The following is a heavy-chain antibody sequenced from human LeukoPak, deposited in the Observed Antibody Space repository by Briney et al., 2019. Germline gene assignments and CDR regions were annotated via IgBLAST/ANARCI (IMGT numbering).Heavy chain of an antibody. CDR2: MNHSGTT. J-gene: IGHJ4*02. V-gene: IGHV4-34*01. D-gene: IGHD3-22*01. CDR3: AREGLRITMIV. CDR1: GGSLSGYH. Sequence: SETLSLTCAVYGGSLSGYHWSWIRQPPGKGLEWIGEMNHSGTTNYYSSLKSRVTISVDTSKNQFSLKLSSVTAADTAVYYCAREGLRITMIVGGQGTLVTVSS.